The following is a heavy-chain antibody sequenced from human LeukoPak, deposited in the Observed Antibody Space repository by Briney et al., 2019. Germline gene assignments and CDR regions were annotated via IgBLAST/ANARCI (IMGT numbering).Heavy chain of an antibody. J-gene: IGHJ6*03. Sequence: PGGSLRLSCAASGFTFSSYWMSWVRQAPGNGLEWVANIKQDGSEKYYVDSVKGRFTISRDNAKNSLYLQMNSLRAEDTAVYYCARDLGGTNYYYYYMDVWGKGTTVTVSS. CDR3: ARDLGGTNYYYYYMDV. V-gene: IGHV3-7*01. CDR1: GFTFSSYW. D-gene: IGHD1-1*01. CDR2: IKQDGSEK.